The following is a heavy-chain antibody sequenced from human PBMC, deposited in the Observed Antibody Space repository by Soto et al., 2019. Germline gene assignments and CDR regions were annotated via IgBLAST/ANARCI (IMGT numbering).Heavy chain of an antibody. J-gene: IGHJ6*02. D-gene: IGHD1-26*01. V-gene: IGHV3-21*01. Sequence: PGGSLRLFCAASGFTFSSYSMNWVRQAPGKGLEWVSSISSSSSYIYYADSVKGRFTISRDNAKNSLYLQMNSLRAEDTAVYYCARSPSYYYGDYDSGMDVWGQGTTVTVSS. CDR2: ISSSSSYI. CDR3: ARSPSYYYGDYDSGMDV. CDR1: GFTFSSYS.